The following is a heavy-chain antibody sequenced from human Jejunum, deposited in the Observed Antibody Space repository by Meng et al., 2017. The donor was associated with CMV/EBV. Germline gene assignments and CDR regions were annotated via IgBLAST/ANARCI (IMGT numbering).Heavy chain of an antibody. CDR1: GYTFTNYG. J-gene: IGHJ4*02. V-gene: IGHV1-18*01. D-gene: IGHD3-16*01. CDR3: ARASRVLGGFDY. Sequence: QAQLVQFGGEVKKPGASVKVSCKASGYTFTNYGITWVRQAPGQGLEWMGWINAYNGDTNYAQTLQGRVTMTTDTSTSTAYMELRSLRSDDTAVYYCARASRVLGGFDYWGQGTLVTVSS. CDR2: INAYNGDT.